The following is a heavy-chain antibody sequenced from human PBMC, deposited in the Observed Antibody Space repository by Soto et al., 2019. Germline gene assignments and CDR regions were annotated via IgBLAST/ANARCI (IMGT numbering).Heavy chain of an antibody. V-gene: IGHV4-39*01. D-gene: IGHD3-22*01. J-gene: IGHJ5*02. CDR1: GGSISSSSFF. Sequence: QLQLPESGPGLVTPSETMSLTCTVYGGSISSSSFFWGWIRQPPGKGLEWIGSIYNSVSTYYNPSLKSRVTISVDTSKGQFYLKLSSVTAADTAVYYCARAQHFYDSNNWCDPWGQGTLVTVSS. CDR2: IYNSVST. CDR3: ARAQHFYDSNNWCDP.